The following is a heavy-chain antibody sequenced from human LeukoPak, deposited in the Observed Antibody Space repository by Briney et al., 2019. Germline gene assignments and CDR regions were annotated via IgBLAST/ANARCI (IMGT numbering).Heavy chain of an antibody. CDR2: ISSSGSTI. D-gene: IGHD2-2*02. V-gene: IGHV3-48*03. CDR1: GFIFAGYD. CDR3: VKGCSYTGCYTSDY. Sequence: QPGGSLRLSCAASGFIFAGYDMSWVRQAPGKGLEWVSYISSSGSTIYYADSVKGRFTISRDNAKNSLYLQMNSLRAEDTAIYYCVKGCSYTGCYTSDYWGQGTLVTVSS. J-gene: IGHJ4*02.